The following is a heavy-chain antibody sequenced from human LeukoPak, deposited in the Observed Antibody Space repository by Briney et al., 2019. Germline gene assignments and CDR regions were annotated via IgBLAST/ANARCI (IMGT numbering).Heavy chain of an antibody. CDR1: GGSFSDYY. D-gene: IGHD3-22*01. CDR3: AGSSYIGLDF. Sequence: SETLSLTCAVYGGSFSDYYWSWIRQPPGKGLEWIGEINHRGNSNYNPSLKIRVTISVDTSKNQFSLRLSSVTAADTAVYYCAGSSYIGLDFWGQGTLVTVSS. J-gene: IGHJ4*02. CDR2: INHRGNS. V-gene: IGHV4-34*01.